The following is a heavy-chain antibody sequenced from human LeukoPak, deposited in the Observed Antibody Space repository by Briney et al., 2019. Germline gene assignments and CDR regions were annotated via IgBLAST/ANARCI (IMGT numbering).Heavy chain of an antibody. CDR2: LYYSGST. D-gene: IGHD5-12*01. CDR1: GGSISSSSYY. J-gene: IGHJ4*02. CDR3: ASLLGGYSGYPGDY. V-gene: IGHV4-39*07. Sequence: KPSETLSLTCTVSGGSISSSSYYWGWIRQPPGKGLEWIGSLYYSGSTYYNPSLKSRVTISVDTSKNQFSLKLSSVTAADTAVYYCASLLGGYSGYPGDYWGQGTLVTVSS.